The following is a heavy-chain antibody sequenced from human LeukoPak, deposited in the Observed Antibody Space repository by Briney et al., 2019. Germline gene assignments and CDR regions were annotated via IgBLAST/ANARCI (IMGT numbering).Heavy chain of an antibody. V-gene: IGHV4-59*11. CDR1: GGSISSHY. CDR3: ARDSGSSSWYWGWFDP. CDR2: IYYSGST. Sequence: SETLSLTCTVSGGSISSHYWSWIRQPPGKGLEWIGYIYYSGSTNYNPSLKSRVTISVDTSKNQFSLKLGSVTAADTAVYYCARDSGSSSWYWGWFDPWGQGTLVTVSS. J-gene: IGHJ5*02. D-gene: IGHD6-13*01.